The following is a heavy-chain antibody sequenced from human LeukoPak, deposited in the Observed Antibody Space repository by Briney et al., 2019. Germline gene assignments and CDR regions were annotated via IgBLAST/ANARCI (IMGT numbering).Heavy chain of an antibody. D-gene: IGHD3-22*01. CDR3: ARTTSDDSSGYYSDPLDY. J-gene: IGHJ4*02. V-gene: IGHV1-69*05. CDR2: IIPIFGTA. Sequence: SVKVSCKASGGTFSSYAISWMRQAPGQGLEWMGGIIPIFGTANYAQKFQGRVTITTDESTSTAYMELSSLRSEDTAVYYCARTTSDDSSGYYSDPLDYWGQGTLVTVSS. CDR1: GGTFSSYA.